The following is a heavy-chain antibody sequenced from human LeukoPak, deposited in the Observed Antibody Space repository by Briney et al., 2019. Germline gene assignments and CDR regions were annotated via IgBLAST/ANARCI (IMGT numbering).Heavy chain of an antibody. CDR3: ARGVYSSGYYNDY. Sequence: ASVKVSCKASGYTFTSYDINWVRQATGQGLEWMGWMNPNSGNTGYAQKFQGRVTITKNTSISTAYMELSSLRSDDTAVYYCARGVYSSGYYNDYWGQGTLVTVSS. CDR2: MNPNSGNT. V-gene: IGHV1-8*03. D-gene: IGHD3-22*01. J-gene: IGHJ4*02. CDR1: GYTFTSYD.